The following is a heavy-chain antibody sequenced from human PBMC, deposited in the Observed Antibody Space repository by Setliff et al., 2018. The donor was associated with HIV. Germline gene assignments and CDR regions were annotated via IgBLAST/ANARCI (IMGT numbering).Heavy chain of an antibody. V-gene: IGHV3-74*01. D-gene: IGHD5-12*01. CDR2: VSSDGSSK. CDR3: HSGYDTEEQSYFDY. CDR1: GFTLSSYN. Sequence: GGSLRLSCAASGFTLSSYNMNWVRQAPGKGLVWVSRVSSDGSSKTYADSVKDRFTISRDNAKNTLYLQMNSLRAEDTGVYYCHSGYDTEEQSYFDYWGQGTLVTVSS. J-gene: IGHJ4*02.